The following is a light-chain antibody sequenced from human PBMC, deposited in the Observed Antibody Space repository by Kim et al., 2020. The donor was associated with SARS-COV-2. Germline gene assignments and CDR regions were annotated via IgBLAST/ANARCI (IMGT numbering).Light chain of an antibody. J-gene: IGKJ1*01. CDR2: GSS. CDR3: QQRNNWPPWT. Sequence: EIVLTQSPDTLVLSPGERATLYCRASQSVNTYLAWYQQKAGQPPRLLIYGSSKRATGIPARFSGSGSGTDFTLTISSLEPDDFAVYYCQQRNNWPPWTFGQGTKVDIK. CDR1: QSVNTY. V-gene: IGKV3-11*01.